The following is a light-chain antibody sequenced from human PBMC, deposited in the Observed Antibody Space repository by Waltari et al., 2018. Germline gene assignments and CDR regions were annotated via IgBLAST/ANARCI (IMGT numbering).Light chain of an antibody. Sequence: QSALTQPASVSGSPGQSITISCTGTSSDVGGSNYVSWYQPHPGKAPKLMIYDVSNRPSGLSNRFSGSKSGNTASLTISGLQAEDEADYYCSSYTSSNTWVFGGGTKLTVL. CDR3: SSYTSSNTWV. CDR1: SSDVGGSNY. J-gene: IGLJ3*02. V-gene: IGLV2-14*03. CDR2: DVS.